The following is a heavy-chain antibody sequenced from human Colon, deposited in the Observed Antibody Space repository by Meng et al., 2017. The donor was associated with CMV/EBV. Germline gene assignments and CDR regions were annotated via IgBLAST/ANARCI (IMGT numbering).Heavy chain of an antibody. J-gene: IGHJ4*02. CDR3: ARDYYDTSGSI. CDR2: IGTSATTI. Sequence: GGSLRLSCAASGFTFRSYEMNWVRQAPGKGLEWVSYIGTSATTIYYADSVKGRFTISRDNAKNSLYLQMDSLRAEDTAVYFCARDYYDTSGSIWGQGTLVTVSS. D-gene: IGHD3-22*01. V-gene: IGHV3-48*03. CDR1: GFTFRSYE.